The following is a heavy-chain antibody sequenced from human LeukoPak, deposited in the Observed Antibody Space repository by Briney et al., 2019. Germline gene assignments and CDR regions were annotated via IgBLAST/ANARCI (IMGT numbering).Heavy chain of an antibody. Sequence: SETLSLTCTVSGYSISSGYYWGWIRQPPGKGLEWIGSIYHSGSTYYNPSLKSRVTISVDTSKNQFSLKLSSVTAADTAVYYCARVYCSGGSCYPLFDYWGQGTLVTVSS. CDR2: IYHSGST. CDR1: GYSISSGYY. D-gene: IGHD2-15*01. J-gene: IGHJ4*02. V-gene: IGHV4-38-2*02. CDR3: ARVYCSGGSCYPLFDY.